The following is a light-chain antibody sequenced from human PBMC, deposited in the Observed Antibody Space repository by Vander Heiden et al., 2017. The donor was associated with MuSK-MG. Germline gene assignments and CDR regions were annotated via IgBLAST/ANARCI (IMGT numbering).Light chain of an antibody. J-gene: IGKJ5*01. CDR1: QSVSSSY. CDR2: GAS. V-gene: IGKV3-20*01. Sequence: EIVFTQSPGTLSLSPGERATLSCRASQSVSSSYLAWYQQKPGQAPRLLIYGASSRASGIPDRFSGSGSGTDFTLTISRLEPEDFEVYYCQQYRSEPPTITFGSGTRLEIK. CDR3: QQYRSEPPTIT.